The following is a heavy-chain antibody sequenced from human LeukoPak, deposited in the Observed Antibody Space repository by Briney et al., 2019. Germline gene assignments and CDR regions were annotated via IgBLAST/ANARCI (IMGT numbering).Heavy chain of an antibody. J-gene: IGHJ6*03. CDR2: INPNSGGT. D-gene: IGHD1-26*01. Sequence: GASVKVSCKASGYTFTGYYMHWVRQAPGQGLEWMGWINPNSGGTNYAQKFQGRVTMTRDTSISTAYMELSRLRSDDTAVYYCARDFRVGATNFYYYYYMDVWGNGTTVTVSS. V-gene: IGHV1-2*02. CDR3: ARDFRVGATNFYYYYYMDV. CDR1: GYTFTGYY.